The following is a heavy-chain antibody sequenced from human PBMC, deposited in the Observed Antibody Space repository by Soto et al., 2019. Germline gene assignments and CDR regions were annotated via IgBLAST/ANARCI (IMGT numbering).Heavy chain of an antibody. Sequence: ASVTVSCKASVYTITSYASHWVRQAPGQRLEWMGWINAGNGNTKYSQKFQGRVTITRDTSASTAYMELSSLRSEDTAVYYCARDVKIRNIVVVPAAPDDYWGQGTLVTVSS. CDR1: VYTITSYA. CDR2: INAGNGNT. V-gene: IGHV1-3*01. D-gene: IGHD2-2*01. J-gene: IGHJ4*02. CDR3: ARDVKIRNIVVVPAAPDDY.